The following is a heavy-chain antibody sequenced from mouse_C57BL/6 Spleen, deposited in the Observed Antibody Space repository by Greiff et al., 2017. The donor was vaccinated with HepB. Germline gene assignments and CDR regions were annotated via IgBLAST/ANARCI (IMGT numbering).Heavy chain of an antibody. CDR1: GYTFTSYW. D-gene: IGHD1-1*01. V-gene: IGHV1-52*01. Sequence: QVQLQQSGAELVRPGSSVKLSCKASGYTFTSYWMHWVKQRPIQGLEWIGNIDPSDSETHYNQKFKDKATLTVDKSSSTAYMQLSSLTSEDSAVYYCARSVGSSYYFDYWGQGTTLTVSS. CDR3: ARSVGSSYYFDY. CDR2: IDPSDSET. J-gene: IGHJ2*01.